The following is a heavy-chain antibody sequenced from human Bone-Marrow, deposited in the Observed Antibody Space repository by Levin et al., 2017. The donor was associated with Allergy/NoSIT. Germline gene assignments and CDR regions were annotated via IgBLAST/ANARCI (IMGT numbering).Heavy chain of an antibody. CDR1: GYTFTGYY. D-gene: IGHD4/OR15-4a*01. CDR2: ISPNSGAT. CDR3: ARDISAYYTAVDF. J-gene: IGHJ4*02. V-gene: IGHV1-2*02. Sequence: ASVKVSCKASGYTFTGYYMQWVRQAPGQGLEWMGWISPNSGATNYAQKFQGRVTMTRDTSISTVYLDLKRLTSDDTAMYYCARDISAYYTAVDFWGQGTLVTVSS.